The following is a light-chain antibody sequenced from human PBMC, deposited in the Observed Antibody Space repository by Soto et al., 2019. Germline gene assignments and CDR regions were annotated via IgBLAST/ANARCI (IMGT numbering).Light chain of an antibody. CDR2: GAA. J-gene: IGKJ2*01. CDR1: QNIDRY. CDR3: QQSYSAPYT. V-gene: IGKV1-39*01. Sequence: DIEMTQSPSSLSASVGDRVSISCRTSQNIDRYLNWYQQKPGKAPQFLISGAASLQSGVPSRFSGSGSGTEFTLSISSLQPEDFATYFCQQSYSAPYTFGQGTRLEI.